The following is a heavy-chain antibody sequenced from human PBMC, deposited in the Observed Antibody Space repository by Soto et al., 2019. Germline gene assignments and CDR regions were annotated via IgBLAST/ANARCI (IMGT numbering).Heavy chain of an antibody. CDR2: MYYSGST. D-gene: IGHD6-19*01. V-gene: IGHV4-59*01. CDR3: ARARYSSSWFDP. Sequence: SETLSLTCTVSGGSISRYYWSWIRQPPGKGLEWIGYMYYSGSTNYNPSLKSRVTISVDTSKNQFSLKLSSVTAADTAVYYCARARYSSSWFDPWGQGTLVTVSS. J-gene: IGHJ5*02. CDR1: GGSISRYY.